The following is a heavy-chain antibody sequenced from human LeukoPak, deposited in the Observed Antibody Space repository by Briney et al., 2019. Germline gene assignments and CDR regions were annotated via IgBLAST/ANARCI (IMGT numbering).Heavy chain of an antibody. CDR1: GFTFSSYA. J-gene: IGHJ5*02. CDR2: ISYDGSNK. D-gene: IGHD3-3*01. V-gene: IGHV3-30*04. CDR3: ARDSVPFGVVIIGWFDP. Sequence: GRSLRLSCAASGFTFSSYAMHWVRQAPGKGLEWVAVISYDGSNKYYADSVKGRFTISRDNSKNTLYLQMNSLRAEDTAVYSCARDSVPFGVVIIGWFDPWGQGTLVTVSS.